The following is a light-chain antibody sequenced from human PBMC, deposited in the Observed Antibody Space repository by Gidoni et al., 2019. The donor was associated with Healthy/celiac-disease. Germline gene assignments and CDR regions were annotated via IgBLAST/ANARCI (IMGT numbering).Light chain of an antibody. J-gene: IGKJ3*01. CDR2: GAS. CDR3: QQYNNWPRT. Sequence: EIVMTQSPATLSVSPGERATLSCRASQSVSSNLDWYQQKPGQAPRLLIYGASTRATGIPARFSGSGSGTEFTLTISSLQSEDFAVYYCQQYNNWPRTFGPGTKVDIK. CDR1: QSVSSN. V-gene: IGKV3-15*01.